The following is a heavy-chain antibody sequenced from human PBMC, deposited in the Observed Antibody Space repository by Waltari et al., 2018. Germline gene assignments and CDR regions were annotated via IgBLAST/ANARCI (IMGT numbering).Heavy chain of an antibody. D-gene: IGHD4-17*01. Sequence: QVQLQESGPGLVKPSETLSLTCTVSGGSISSYYWSWIRQPAGQGLEWIGRIYTSGSTNYNPALKSRVTMAVDTSKNQFSLKLSSVTAADTAVYYCARDDYGDYEGYGGWYFDLWGRGTLVTVSS. CDR3: ARDDYGDYEGYGGWYFDL. CDR2: IYTSGST. CDR1: GGSISSYY. J-gene: IGHJ2*01. V-gene: IGHV4-4*07.